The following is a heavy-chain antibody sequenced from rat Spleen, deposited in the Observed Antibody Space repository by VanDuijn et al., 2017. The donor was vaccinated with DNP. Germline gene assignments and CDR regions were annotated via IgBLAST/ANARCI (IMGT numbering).Heavy chain of an antibody. CDR1: GYTFTTYY. J-gene: IGHJ1*01. CDR2: INTGSGGT. V-gene: IGHV1-43*01. CDR3: ARYYGYNWYFDF. D-gene: IGHD1-9*01. Sequence: QVQLQQSGAELAKPGSSVKISCKASGYTFTTYYLSWIKQTTGQGPEYIGYINTGSGGTNYNERFKGKATLTVDKSSSTAFMQLSSLTPDDSAVYYCARYYGYNWYFDFWGPGTMVTVSS.